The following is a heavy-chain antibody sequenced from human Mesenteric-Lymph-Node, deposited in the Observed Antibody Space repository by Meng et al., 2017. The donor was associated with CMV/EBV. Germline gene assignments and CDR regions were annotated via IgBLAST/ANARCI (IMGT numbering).Heavy chain of an antibody. V-gene: IGHV1-18*04. CDR1: GYTFTSYG. J-gene: IGHJ4*02. CDR2: IRAYNGNK. D-gene: IGHD3-10*01. CDR3: ARWVGDYYGSGEED. Sequence: KASGYTFTSYGIGGVRQAPGKGSEWMGWIRAYNGNKNNAQKVQGRVTMTTDTSTSTAYMELRSLRSDDTAVYYCARWVGDYYGSGEEDWGQGTLVTVSS.